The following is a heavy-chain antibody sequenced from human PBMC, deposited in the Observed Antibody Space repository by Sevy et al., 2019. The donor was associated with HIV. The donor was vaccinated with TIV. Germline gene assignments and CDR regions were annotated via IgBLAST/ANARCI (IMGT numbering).Heavy chain of an antibody. CDR3: ASDYS. V-gene: IGHV3-7*01. CDR1: GFILSNFW. CDR2: INQHGSDK. J-gene: IGHJ4*02. Sequence: GGSLRLSCAGSGFILSNFWMTWVRQGPGKGLEWVATINQHGSDKYYVDSVKGRFTISRDNAKNSVYLQMSSLRVEDTAMYYCASDYSWGQGTLVTVSS.